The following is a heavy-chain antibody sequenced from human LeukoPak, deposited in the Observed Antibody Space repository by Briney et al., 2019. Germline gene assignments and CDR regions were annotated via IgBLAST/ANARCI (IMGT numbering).Heavy chain of an antibody. CDR1: GFTFSAYQ. J-gene: IGHJ4*02. Sequence: GGALRLSCAASGFTFSAYQMSWVRQAPGKGLEWVAKINQDGSEKYYVDSVKGRLTISSDNAKHPLYLQMNSLGAEDTAVYYCARDWGSRALSGGRGIDYWGQGTLVTVSS. V-gene: IGHV3-7*01. CDR2: INQDGSEK. D-gene: IGHD3-16*01. CDR3: ARDWGSRALSGGRGIDY.